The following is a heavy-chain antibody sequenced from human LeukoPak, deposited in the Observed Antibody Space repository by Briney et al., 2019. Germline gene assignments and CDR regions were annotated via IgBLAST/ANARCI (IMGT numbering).Heavy chain of an antibody. CDR1: GGSFSGYY. Sequence: SSETLSLTCAVYGGSFSGYYWSWIRQPPGKGLEWIGEINHSGSTNYNPSLKSRVTISVDRSKNQFSLKLTSVTAADTAVYYCARHVYFYESSGLYFDYWGQGTLVTVSS. J-gene: IGHJ4*02. CDR3: ARHVYFYESSGLYFDY. CDR2: INHSGST. V-gene: IGHV4-34*01. D-gene: IGHD3-22*01.